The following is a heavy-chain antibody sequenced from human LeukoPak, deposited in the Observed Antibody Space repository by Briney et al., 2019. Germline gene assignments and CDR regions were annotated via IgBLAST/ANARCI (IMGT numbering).Heavy chain of an antibody. CDR3: ARDGGVAGSGYYSHLHQDY. D-gene: IGHD3-22*01. CDR2: ISYDGSNK. Sequence: GGSLRLSCAASGFTFTSYAMHWVRQAPGKGLEWVAVISYDGSNKHYADSVKGRFTISRDNSKNTLYLQMNSLRAEDTAVYYCARDGGVAGSGYYSHLHQDYWGQGTLVTVSS. CDR1: GFTFTSYA. V-gene: IGHV3-30-3*01. J-gene: IGHJ4*02.